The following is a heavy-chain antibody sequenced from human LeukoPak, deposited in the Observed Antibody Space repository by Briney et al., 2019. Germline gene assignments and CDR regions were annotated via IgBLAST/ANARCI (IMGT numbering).Heavy chain of an antibody. J-gene: IGHJ4*02. CDR2: VYTSGTP. CDR3: AGRVS. V-gene: IGHV4-4*07. Sequence: SETLSLTCTVSGASISSYFWSWIRQSAGKGLEWIGRVYTSGTPNYNPSFRSRLTMSVDTSKNQFSLRLNSVTAADTAVYYCAGRVSWGPGTLVTVSS. D-gene: IGHD5/OR15-5a*01. CDR1: GASISSYF.